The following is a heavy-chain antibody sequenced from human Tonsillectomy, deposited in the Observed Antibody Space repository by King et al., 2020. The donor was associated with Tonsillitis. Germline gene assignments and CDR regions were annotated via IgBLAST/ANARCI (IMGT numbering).Heavy chain of an antibody. D-gene: IGHD1-26*01. CDR3: ARDFGGSNYLYNFDH. V-gene: IGHV3-30-3*01. CDR1: GFTFSSYV. J-gene: IGHJ4*02. CDR2: MSYDGSNK. Sequence: VQLVESGGGVVQPGRSLSLSCAASGFTFSSYVMHWVRQAPGKGLEWVTVMSYDGSNKYYADSVKGRFTISRDNSKNTLYLQMNSLRAEDTAVYYCARDFGGSNYLYNFDHWGQGTLVTVSS.